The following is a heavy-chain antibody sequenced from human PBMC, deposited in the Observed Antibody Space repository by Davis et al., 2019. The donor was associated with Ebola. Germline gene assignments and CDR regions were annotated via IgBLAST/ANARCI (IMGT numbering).Heavy chain of an antibody. V-gene: IGHV4-59*01. D-gene: IGHD6-6*01. CDR2: IYYSGST. Sequence: SETLSLTCAVYGGSFSGYYWSWIRQPPGKGLEWIGYIYYSGSTNYNPSLKNRVTISVDTSKNQFSLKLSSVTAADTAVYYCARDMGVAAPPYYYDGMDVWGQGTTVTVSS. CDR3: ARDMGVAAPPYYYDGMDV. J-gene: IGHJ6*02. CDR1: GGSFSGYY.